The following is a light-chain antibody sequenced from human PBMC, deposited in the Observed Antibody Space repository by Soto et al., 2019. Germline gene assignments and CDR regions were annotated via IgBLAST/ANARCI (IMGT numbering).Light chain of an antibody. V-gene: IGKV3-20*01. CDR1: QSVSSSF. CDR2: GAS. CDR3: QQYYSSPWT. J-gene: IGKJ1*01. Sequence: ESVLTQSPGTLSLSPGERATLSCRASQSVSSSFLAWYQLKPGQAPRLLIYGASSRATGIPDRFSGSGSGTDSTLTISRLEPEDFVVYYCQQYYSSPWTFGQGTKVEIK.